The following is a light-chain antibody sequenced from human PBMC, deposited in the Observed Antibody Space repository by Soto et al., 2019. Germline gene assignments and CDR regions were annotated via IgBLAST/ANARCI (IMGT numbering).Light chain of an antibody. V-gene: IGKV1-33*01. CDR2: DAS. Sequence: DIQMTQSPSSLSASVGDRVTITCQASQDINKNLIWYQQKPGKAPKLLIYDASDLETGVPSRFSGSGSGTGFTFTISSLQPEDFATYFCQQLNNYPPTFGQGTRLEIK. CDR3: QQLNNYPPT. J-gene: IGKJ5*01. CDR1: QDINKN.